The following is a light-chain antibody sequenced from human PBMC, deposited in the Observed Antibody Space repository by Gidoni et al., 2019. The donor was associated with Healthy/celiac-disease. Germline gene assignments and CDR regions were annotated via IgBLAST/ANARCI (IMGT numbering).Light chain of an antibody. CDR3: QSYDSSLSVVV. Sequence: QSVLTHPPSVPGAPGQRVTISCTGSSSNIGAGYDVHWYQQLPGTAPKLLIYGNSNRPSGVPDRFSGSKSGTSASLAITGLQAEDEADYYCQSYDSSLSVVVFGGGTKLTVL. CDR2: GNS. V-gene: IGLV1-40*01. J-gene: IGLJ2*01. CDR1: SSNIGAGYD.